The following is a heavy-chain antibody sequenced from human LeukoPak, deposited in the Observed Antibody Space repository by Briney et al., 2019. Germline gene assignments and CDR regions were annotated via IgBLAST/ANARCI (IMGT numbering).Heavy chain of an antibody. J-gene: IGHJ4*02. CDR1: GGSFSGYY. CDR3: ARHLNHDFWSGYYTPFDY. CDR2: INHSGST. Sequence: PSETLSLTCAVYGGSFSGYYWSWIRQPPGKGLEWIGEINHSGSTNYNPSLKSRVTISVDTSKNQFSLKLRSVTAADTAVYYCARHLNHDFWSGYYTPFDYWGQGTLVTVSA. D-gene: IGHD3-3*01. V-gene: IGHV4-34*01.